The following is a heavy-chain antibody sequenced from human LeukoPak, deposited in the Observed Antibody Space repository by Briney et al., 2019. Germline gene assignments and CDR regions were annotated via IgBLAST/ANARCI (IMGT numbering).Heavy chain of an antibody. V-gene: IGHV3-23*01. D-gene: IGHD6-25*01. Sequence: GSLRLSCAASGFTFNKYDTSWVRQVPGKGLEWVSGISDSGDRTYYADSVKGRFTISRDNSKNTLYLQVNSLRAEDTAAYYCAKESGYGDYWYFDYWGQGTLVTVSS. CDR3: AKESGYGDYWYFDY. CDR1: GFTFNKYD. CDR2: ISDSGDRT. J-gene: IGHJ4*02.